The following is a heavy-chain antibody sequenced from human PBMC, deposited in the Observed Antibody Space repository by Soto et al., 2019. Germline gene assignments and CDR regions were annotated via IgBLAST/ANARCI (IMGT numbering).Heavy chain of an antibody. CDR3: ARDPAP. J-gene: IGHJ5*02. V-gene: IGHV4-31*01. Sequence: QVQLQESGPGLVKPSQTLSLTCTVSGGSISSGGYYWSWIRQHPGKGLEWIGYIYNSGSTYYNPSLXRXXPTPADTSKHQFPLLLCSGIAADTAVYYCARDPAPWGQGTLVTVSS. CDR2: IYNSGST. CDR1: GGSISSGGYY.